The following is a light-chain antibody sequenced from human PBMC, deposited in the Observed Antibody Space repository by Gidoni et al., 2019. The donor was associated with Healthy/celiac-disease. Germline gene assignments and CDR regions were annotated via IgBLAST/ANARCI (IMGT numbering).Light chain of an antibody. J-gene: IGKJ1*01. CDR1: QSVSSN. Sequence: EIVMTQSPAPLSVSPGVRATLSCRASQSVSSNLAWYQQKPGPAPRLLIHGANTRATGIPARFSGSGSGEEFTLTISSLQSEDFAVYYCQQYNNWRTFGQGTKVEIK. CDR3: QQYNNWRT. CDR2: GAN. V-gene: IGKV3-15*01.